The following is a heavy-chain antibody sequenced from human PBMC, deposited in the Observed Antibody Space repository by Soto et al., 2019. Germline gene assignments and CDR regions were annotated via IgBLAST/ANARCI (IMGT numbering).Heavy chain of an antibody. CDR3: ARVTTTRAGNYYYYYGMDV. Sequence: QVQLQESGPGLVKPSQTLSLTCTVSGGSISSGDYYWSWIRQPPGKGLEWIGYIYYSGSTYYNPSLTSRVTISVDTSKNQFSLKLSSVTAADTAVYYCARVTTTRAGNYYYYYGMDVWGQGTTVTVSS. D-gene: IGHD1-1*01. CDR2: IYYSGST. J-gene: IGHJ6*02. CDR1: GGSISSGDYY. V-gene: IGHV4-30-4*01.